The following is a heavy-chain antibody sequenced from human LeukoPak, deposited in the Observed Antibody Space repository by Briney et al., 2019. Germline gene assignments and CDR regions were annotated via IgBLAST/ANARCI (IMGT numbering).Heavy chain of an antibody. D-gene: IGHD3-10*01. J-gene: IGHJ5*02. CDR2: INPNGGDT. CDR1: GYTFTSYY. Sequence: GASVNVSCKASGYTFTSYYIDWGRETPGQGLECRWIINPNGGDTSYAQKFQGRVTMTRDMSTSTVYMELSSLRSEDTAVYYCARMNYHDSGGSNWFDPWGQGTLVTVSS. V-gene: IGHV1-46*01. CDR3: ARMNYHDSGGSNWFDP.